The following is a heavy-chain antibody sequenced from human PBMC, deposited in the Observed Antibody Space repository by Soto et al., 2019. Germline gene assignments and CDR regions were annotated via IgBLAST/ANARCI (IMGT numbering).Heavy chain of an antibody. CDR1: GGSISSSHF. D-gene: IGHD6-19*01. V-gene: IGHV4-4*02. CDR3: ARSFGWYAIDY. CDR2: ISHSGSV. J-gene: IGHJ4*02. Sequence: QVPLQESGPGLVQPSGTLSLSCAVSGGSISSSHFWGWVRQPPGKGLEWVGDISHSGSVNYNPSLKSRVTISIDKSKNQFSLKLNSVTAADTAVYYCARSFGWYAIDYWGQGTLVIVSS.